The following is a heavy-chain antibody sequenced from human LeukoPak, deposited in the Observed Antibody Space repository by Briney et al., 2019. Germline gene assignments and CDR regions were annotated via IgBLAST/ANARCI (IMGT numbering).Heavy chain of an antibody. CDR1: GGSISSNSYY. CDR3: ARQTGSGLFILP. CDR2: IYYSGNT. V-gene: IGHV4-39*01. J-gene: IGHJ4*02. Sequence: SETLSLTCAVSGGSISSNSYYWGWIRQPPGKGLEWIGSIYYSGNTYYNASLKSQVSISIDTSKNQFSLKLTSVTAADTAVYYCARQTGSGLFILPGGQGTLVTVSS. D-gene: IGHD3/OR15-3a*01.